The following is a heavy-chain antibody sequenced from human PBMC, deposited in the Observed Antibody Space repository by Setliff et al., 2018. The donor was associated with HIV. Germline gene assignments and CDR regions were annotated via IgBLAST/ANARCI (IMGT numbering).Heavy chain of an antibody. V-gene: IGHV4-39*01. CDR1: GDSISRSRYY. CDR2: FYYSGST. Sequence: SETLSLTCTVSGDSISRSRYYWGWIRQPPGKGLEWIGSFYYSGSTSYNPSLKSRVTISMDTSRNQFSLKLTSMTAADTAVYYCASRVYYYDSNNFLREEGFDPWGQGTLVTVSS. CDR3: ASRVYYYDSNNFLREEGFDP. D-gene: IGHD3-22*01. J-gene: IGHJ5*02.